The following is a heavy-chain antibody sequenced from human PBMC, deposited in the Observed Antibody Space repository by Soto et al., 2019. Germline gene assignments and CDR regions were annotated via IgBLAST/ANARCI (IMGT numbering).Heavy chain of an antibody. CDR3: ARPNFPIAVAGTRYYGMDV. V-gene: IGHV3-33*01. J-gene: IGHJ6*02. CDR1: GFTFSSYG. Sequence: PGGSLRLSCVASGFTFSSYGMHWVRQAPGKGLEWVAVIWYDGSNKYYADSVKGRFTISRDNSKNTLYLQMNSLRAEDTAVYYCARPNFPIAVAGTRYYGMDVWGQGTTVTVSS. CDR2: IWYDGSNK. D-gene: IGHD6-19*01.